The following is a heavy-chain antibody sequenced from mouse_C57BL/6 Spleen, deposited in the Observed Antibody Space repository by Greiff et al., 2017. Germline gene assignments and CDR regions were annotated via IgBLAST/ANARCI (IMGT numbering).Heavy chain of an antibody. J-gene: IGHJ4*01. V-gene: IGHV1-64*01. CDR2: IHPNSGST. Sequence: QVQLQQPGAELVKPGASVKLSCKASGYTFTSYWMHWVKQRPGQGLEWIGMIHPNSGSTNYNEKFNSKATLTVDKSSSTAYMQLSSLTSEDSAVYYCARWDGPLAMDYWGQGTSVTVSS. D-gene: IGHD2-3*01. CDR3: ARWDGPLAMDY. CDR1: GYTFTSYW.